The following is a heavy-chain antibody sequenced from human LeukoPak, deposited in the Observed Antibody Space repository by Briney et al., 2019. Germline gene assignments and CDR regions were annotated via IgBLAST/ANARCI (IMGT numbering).Heavy chain of an antibody. CDR3: AKSSGVATSPYYFDY. CDR2: ISGSGGST. D-gene: IGHD5-12*01. V-gene: IGHV3-23*01. Sequence: GGPLRLSCAASGFTFSSYAMSWVRQAPGKGLEWVSAISGSGGSTYYADSVKGRFTISRDNSKNTLYLQMNSLRAEDTAVYYCAKSSGVATSPYYFDYWGQGTLVTVSS. J-gene: IGHJ4*02. CDR1: GFTFSSYA.